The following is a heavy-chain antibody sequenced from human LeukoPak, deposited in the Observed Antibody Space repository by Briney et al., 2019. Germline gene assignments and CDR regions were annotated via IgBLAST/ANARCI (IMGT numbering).Heavy chain of an antibody. CDR3: ARETIAAAGNVWGLGMDV. V-gene: IGHV4-39*02. CDR1: GGSISSSSYY. Sequence: PSETLFLTCTVSGGSISSSSYYWGWIRQPPGKGLEWIGSIYYSGSTYYNPSLKSRVTISVDTSKNQFSLQLNSVTPEDTAVYYCARETIAAAGNVWGLGMDVWGQGTTVTVSS. D-gene: IGHD6-13*01. CDR2: IYYSGST. J-gene: IGHJ6*02.